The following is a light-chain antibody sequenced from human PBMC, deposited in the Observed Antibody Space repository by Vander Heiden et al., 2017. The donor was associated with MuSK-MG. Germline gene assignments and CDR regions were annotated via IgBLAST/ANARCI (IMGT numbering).Light chain of an antibody. Sequence: DIVMTQSPDSLAVSLGERATINCKSSRSVLYSSNNKNYLAWYQQKPGQPPKLLIYWASTRESGVPDRFSGSGSGTDFTLTISSLQAEDVAVYYCQQYDSTPRTFGQGTKVXMK. CDR2: WAS. V-gene: IGKV4-1*01. CDR3: QQYDSTPRT. CDR1: RSVLYSSNNKNY. J-gene: IGKJ1*01.